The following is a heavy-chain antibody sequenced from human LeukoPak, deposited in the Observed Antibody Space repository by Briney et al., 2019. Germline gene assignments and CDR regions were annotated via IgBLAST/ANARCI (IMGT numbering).Heavy chain of an antibody. J-gene: IGHJ4*02. CDR3: ASGRLFFDY. Sequence: SETLSLTCTVSGGSISSYHWSWTRQPPGKGLEWIGYIYYSGSTNYNPSLKSRVTISVDTSKNQFSLKLSSVTAADTAVYYCASGRLFFDYWGQGTLVTVSS. D-gene: IGHD6-25*01. CDR1: GGSISSYH. V-gene: IGHV4-59*01. CDR2: IYYSGST.